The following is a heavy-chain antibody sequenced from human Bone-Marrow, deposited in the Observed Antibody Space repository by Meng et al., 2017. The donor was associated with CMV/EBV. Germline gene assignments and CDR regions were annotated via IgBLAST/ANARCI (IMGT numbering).Heavy chain of an antibody. D-gene: IGHD6-6*01. CDR1: GGSVSSGSYY. J-gene: IGHJ6*02. CDR3: ARGERRWRSIAALWPSPVGMDV. CDR2: IYYSGST. V-gene: IGHV4-61*01. Sequence: SETLSLTCTVSGGSVSSGSYYWSWIRQPPGKGLEWIAYIYYSGSTNYNPSLKSRVTISVDTSKNQFSLKLSSVTAADTAVYYCARGERRWRSIAALWPSPVGMDVWGQGTTVTVSS.